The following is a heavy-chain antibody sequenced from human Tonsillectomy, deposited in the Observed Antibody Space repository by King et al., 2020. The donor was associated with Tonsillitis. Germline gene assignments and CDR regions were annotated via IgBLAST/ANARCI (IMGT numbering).Heavy chain of an antibody. D-gene: IGHD4-17*01. V-gene: IGHV3-30*02. Sequence: VQLVESGGGVVQPGGSLRLSCVASGFTFSGYGMNWVRQAPGKGLEWVAFIRHDGSEKYYVDSVKGRFTISRDNAKNSLYLQMNSLRAEDTAVYYCASTTVTTYNWFDPWGQGTLVTVSS. CDR2: IRHDGSEK. J-gene: IGHJ5*02. CDR1: GFTFSGYG. CDR3: ASTTVTTYNWFDP.